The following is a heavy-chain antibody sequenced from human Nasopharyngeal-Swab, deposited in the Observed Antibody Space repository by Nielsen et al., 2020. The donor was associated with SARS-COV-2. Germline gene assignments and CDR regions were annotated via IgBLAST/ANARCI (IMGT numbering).Heavy chain of an antibody. CDR1: GGSITSSRHR. Sequence: GSLRLSCTVSGGSITSSRHRWGWIRQPPGKGLEWIGSIYYSGSTYYNPSLKSRVTISVDTSKNQFSLKLSSVTAADTAVYYCARQIRSSVVVPAAVVSWFDPWGQGTLVTVSS. V-gene: IGHV4-39*01. CDR2: IYYSGST. J-gene: IGHJ5*02. D-gene: IGHD2-2*01. CDR3: ARQIRSSVVVPAAVVSWFDP.